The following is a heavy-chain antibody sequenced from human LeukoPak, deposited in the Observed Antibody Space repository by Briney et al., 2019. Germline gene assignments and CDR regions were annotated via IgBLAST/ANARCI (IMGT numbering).Heavy chain of an antibody. V-gene: IGHV4-39*01. D-gene: IGHD4-17*01. CDR1: GGSIGSSSYY. Sequence: SETLSLTCTVSGGSIGSSSYYWGWIRQPPGKGLEWIGSIYYSGSTYYNPSLKSRVTISVDTSKNQFSLKLSSVTAADTAVYYCARRRPTVDWFDPWGQGTLVTVSS. CDR3: ARRRPTVDWFDP. CDR2: IYYSGST. J-gene: IGHJ5*02.